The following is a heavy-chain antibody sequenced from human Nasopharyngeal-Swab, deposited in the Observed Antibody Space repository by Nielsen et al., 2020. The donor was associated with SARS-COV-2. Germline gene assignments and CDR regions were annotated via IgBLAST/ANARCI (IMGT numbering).Heavy chain of an antibody. V-gene: IGHV3-21*01. D-gene: IGHD3-3*01. CDR3: ARDGLDYDFWSAYFMDV. CDR1: EFTFNKYN. CDR2: ISSSSSYI. J-gene: IGHJ6*02. Sequence: GESLKISCAASEFTFNKYNFNWVRQAPGKGLEWVSSISSSSSYIYYADSVKGRFTISRDNAKNSLFLQMNSLRAEDTAVYYCARDGLDYDFWSAYFMDVWGQGTTVTVSS.